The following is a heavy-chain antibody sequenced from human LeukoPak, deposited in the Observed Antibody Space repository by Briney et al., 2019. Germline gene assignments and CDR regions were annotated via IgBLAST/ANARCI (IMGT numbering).Heavy chain of an antibody. Sequence: PSETLSLTCTVSGGSISSDYWCCVWIRQPPGQGLEWIGSVYYSGSTYSNPSLKSRVTISVDTSKNQFSLKLRSVTATDTAVYYCARVKQNVSYGHWDYWGQGTLVTVSS. CDR3: ARVKQNVSYGHWDY. V-gene: IGHV4-39*01. D-gene: IGHD1-26*01. J-gene: IGHJ4*02. CDR2: VYYSGST. CDR1: GGSISSDYWC.